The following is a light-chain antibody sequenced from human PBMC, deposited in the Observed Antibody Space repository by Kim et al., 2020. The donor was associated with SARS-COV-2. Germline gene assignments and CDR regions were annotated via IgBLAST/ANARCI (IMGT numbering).Light chain of an antibody. J-gene: IGKJ1*01. V-gene: IGKV3-20*01. Sequence: EIVLTQSPGTLSLSPGENATLSCRASRRITSDFLAWYQHKPGPAPRLLIFAVVIRATGIPDRFSGSGSVTDFTLTITRLEPEDSAVYYCQHYGDSPRTFGQGTKVDI. CDR3: QHYGDSPRT. CDR2: AVV. CDR1: RRITSDF.